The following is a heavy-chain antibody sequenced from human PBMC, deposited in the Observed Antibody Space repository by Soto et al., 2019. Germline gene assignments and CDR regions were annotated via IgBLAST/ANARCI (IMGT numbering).Heavy chain of an antibody. Sequence: ASVKVSCKASGYTFTSYYMHWVRQAPGQGLEWMGIINPSGGSTSYAQKFQGRVTMTRDTSTSTVYMELSSLRSEDTAVYYCARVRSRLEEGYSDSSGYPWGQGTLVNVSS. CDR2: INPSGGST. CDR1: GYTFTSYY. V-gene: IGHV1-46*01. J-gene: IGHJ5*02. D-gene: IGHD3-22*01. CDR3: ARVRSRLEEGYSDSSGYP.